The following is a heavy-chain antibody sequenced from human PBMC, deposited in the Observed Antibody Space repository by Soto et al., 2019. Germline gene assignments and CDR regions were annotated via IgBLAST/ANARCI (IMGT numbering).Heavy chain of an antibody. Sequence: ASVKVSCKASGYTFTGYYMHWVRQAPGQGLEWMGWINPNSGGTNYAQKFQGWVTMTRDTSISTAYMELSRLRSDDTAVYYCARGRYSYGYPRYYFVYWGQGTLVTVAS. J-gene: IGHJ4*02. CDR3: ARGRYSYGYPRYYFVY. CDR1: GYTFTGYY. V-gene: IGHV1-2*04. CDR2: INPNSGGT. D-gene: IGHD5-18*01.